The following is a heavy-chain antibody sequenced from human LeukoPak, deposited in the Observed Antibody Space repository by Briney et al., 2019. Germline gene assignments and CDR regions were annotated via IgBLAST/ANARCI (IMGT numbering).Heavy chain of an antibody. J-gene: IGHJ4*02. CDR2: ISSSGSSI. D-gene: IGHD2-15*01. Sequence: PGGSLRLSCAASEFTFSNYNMNWVRQAPGKGLEWVSYISSSGSSIYYADSVKGRFTISRDNAKNSLYLQMSSLRAEDTAIYYCARERIRFCSGGTCYSDSTFDYWGQGTLVTVSS. V-gene: IGHV3-48*01. CDR3: ARERIRFCSGGTCYSDSTFDY. CDR1: EFTFSNYN.